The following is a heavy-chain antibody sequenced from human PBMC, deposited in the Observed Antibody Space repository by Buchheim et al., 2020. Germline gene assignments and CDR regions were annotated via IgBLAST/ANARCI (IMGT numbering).Heavy chain of an antibody. D-gene: IGHD6-13*01. Sequence: QVQLQESGPGLVKPSETLSLTCTVSGGSISNYYWSWIRQPPGKGLEWIGCIYNSGSTNNKYSLKSRVTISVDTSKNQFSLKLTSVTAADTAVYYCAGGSSWPATEFDFWGQGTL. CDR3: AGGSSWPATEFDF. CDR1: GGSISNYY. CDR2: IYNSGST. J-gene: IGHJ4*02. V-gene: IGHV4-59*01.